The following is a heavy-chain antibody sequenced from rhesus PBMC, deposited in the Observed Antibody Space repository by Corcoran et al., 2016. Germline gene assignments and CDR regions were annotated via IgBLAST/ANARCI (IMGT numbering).Heavy chain of an antibody. D-gene: IGHD3-9*01. Sequence: EVQLVESGGGLVQPGGSLRLSCAASGFTFSSYGMSWVRQAPGKGLEWVSYISSARSYIYNPDSVKGRFTISRDNAKNSLSLQMNSLRAEDSAVYYCTRDMSITRMITGYYYTVGLDSWGQGVVVTVSS. CDR1: GFTFSSYG. CDR2: ISSARSYI. CDR3: TRDMSITRMITGYYYTVGLDS. V-gene: IGHV3S16*01. J-gene: IGHJ6*01.